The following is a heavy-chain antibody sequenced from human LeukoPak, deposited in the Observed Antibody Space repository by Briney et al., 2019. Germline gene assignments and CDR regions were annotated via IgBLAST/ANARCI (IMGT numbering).Heavy chain of an antibody. J-gene: IGHJ4*02. CDR2: IYSGGST. CDR1: GFTVSSNY. V-gene: IGHV3-53*01. Sequence: QSGGSLRLSCAASGFTVSSNYMSWVRQAPGKGLEWVSVIYSGGSTYYADSVKGRFTISRDNSKNTLYLQMNSLRAEDTAVYYCARDAGYSYYFDYWGQGTLVTVSS. D-gene: IGHD2-15*01. CDR3: ARDAGYSYYFDY.